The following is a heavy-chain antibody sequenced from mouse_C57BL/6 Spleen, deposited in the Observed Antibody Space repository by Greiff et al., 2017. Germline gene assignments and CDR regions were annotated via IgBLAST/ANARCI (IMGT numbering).Heavy chain of an antibody. D-gene: IGHD2-3*01. V-gene: IGHV1-15*01. CDR3: TRGDGYSNVFDY. CDR1: GYTFTDYE. J-gene: IGHJ2*01. CDR2: IDPETGGT. Sequence: QVQLQQSGAELVRPGASVTLSCKASGYTFTDYEMHWVKQTPVHGLEWIGAIDPETGGTAYNQKFKGKAILTADKSSSTAYMELRSLTSEDSAVYYCTRGDGYSNVFDYWGQGTTLTVSS.